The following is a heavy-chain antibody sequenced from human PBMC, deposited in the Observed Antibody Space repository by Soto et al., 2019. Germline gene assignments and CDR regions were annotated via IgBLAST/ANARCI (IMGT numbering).Heavy chain of an antibody. Sequence: EVQLLESGGGLVQPGGSLRLSCAASGFTFSSYALTWVLQAPGKGLEWVSVIGASGSSTFHADSVKGRFTISRDNSKNTLFLQMNSLRAEDTAVYYCAKVVDYDSTGYYSHLDHWGQGTLVTVSS. V-gene: IGHV3-23*01. CDR2: IGASGSST. CDR3: AKVVDYDSTGYYSHLDH. CDR1: GFTFSSYA. D-gene: IGHD3-22*01. J-gene: IGHJ4*02.